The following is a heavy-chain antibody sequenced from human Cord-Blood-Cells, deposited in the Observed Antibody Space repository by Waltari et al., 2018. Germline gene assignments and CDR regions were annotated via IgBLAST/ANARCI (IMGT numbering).Heavy chain of an antibody. D-gene: IGHD1-1*01. CDR2: IIPIFGTA. CDR1: GGTFSSYA. J-gene: IGHJ4*02. V-gene: IGHV1-69*01. Sequence: QVQLVQSGAEVKKPGSSVKVSCKASGGTFSSYAISWVRQAPGQGLEWMGVIIPIFGTANYAQEFQGRVTITADESTSTAYMELSSLRSEDTAVYYCARVLERAMYFDYWGQGTLVTVSS. CDR3: ARVLERAMYFDY.